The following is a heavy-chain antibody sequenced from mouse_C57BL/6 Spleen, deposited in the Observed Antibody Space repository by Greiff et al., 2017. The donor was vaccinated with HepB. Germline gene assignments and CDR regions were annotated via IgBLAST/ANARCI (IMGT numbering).Heavy chain of an antibody. CDR2: IDPETGGT. V-gene: IGHV1-15*01. D-gene: IGHD4-1*01. CDR3: TRFPNWDPFAY. J-gene: IGHJ3*01. CDR1: GYTFTDYE. Sequence: QVQLQQSGAELVRPGASVTLSCKASGYTFTDYEMHWVKQTPVDGLEWIGAIDPETGGTAYNQKFQGKAILTADKSSSTAYMELRSLTSEDSAVYYCTRFPNWDPFAYWGQGTLVTVSA.